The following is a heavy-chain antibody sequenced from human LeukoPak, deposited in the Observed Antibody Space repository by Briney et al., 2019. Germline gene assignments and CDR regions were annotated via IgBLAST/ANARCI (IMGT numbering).Heavy chain of an antibody. V-gene: IGHV3-23*01. CDR2: VDGGGGGT. Sequence: GGSLRLSCAASGFTLSSYAMTWVRQAPGRGLEWVSSVDGGGGGTYYADSVKGRFTISGDNSKDTLYLQMNGLRAEDTAVYFCAKQSAGSAAWYSLHYDLWGQGTLVTVSS. CDR3: AKQSAGSAAWYSLHYDL. D-gene: IGHD6-13*01. CDR1: GFTLSSYA. J-gene: IGHJ4*02.